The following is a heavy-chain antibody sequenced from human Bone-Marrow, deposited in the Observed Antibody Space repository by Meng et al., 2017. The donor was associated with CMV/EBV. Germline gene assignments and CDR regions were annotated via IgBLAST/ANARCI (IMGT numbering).Heavy chain of an antibody. Sequence: GESLKISCAASGFTFSDYYMSWIRQAPGKGLEWVSYISSSGSTIYYADSVKGRFTISRDNAKNSLYLKMNSLRAEDTAVYYCATYSSSQFSWYFDLWGRGTLVTVSS. D-gene: IGHD6-6*01. V-gene: IGHV3-11*04. CDR1: GFTFSDYY. CDR3: ATYSSSQFSWYFDL. J-gene: IGHJ2*01. CDR2: ISSSGSTI.